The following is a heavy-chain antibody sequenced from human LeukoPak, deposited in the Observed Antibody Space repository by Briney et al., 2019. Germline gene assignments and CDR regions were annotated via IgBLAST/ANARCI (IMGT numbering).Heavy chain of an antibody. D-gene: IGHD4-11*01. CDR2: ISSSSSYI. CDR3: ARDMRDYMDYYYSSMDV. Sequence: PGGSLRLSCAASGFTFSSYSMNWVRQAPGKGLEWVSSISSSSSYIYYADSAKGRFTISRDNAKNSLHLQMNSLRAEDTAVYYCARDMRDYMDYYYSSMDVWGKGTTVTVSS. J-gene: IGHJ6*03. V-gene: IGHV3-21*01. CDR1: GFTFSSYS.